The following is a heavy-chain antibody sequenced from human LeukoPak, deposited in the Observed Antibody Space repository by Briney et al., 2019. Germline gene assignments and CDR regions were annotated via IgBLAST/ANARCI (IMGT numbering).Heavy chain of an antibody. CDR2: IIPIFGIA. J-gene: IGHJ5*02. CDR1: GGTFSSYA. D-gene: IGHD2-15*01. V-gene: IGHV1-69*04. Sequence: SVKVSCKASGGTFSSYAISWVRQAPGQGLEWMGRIIPIFGIANYAQKFQGRVTITADKSTSTAYMQLSSLRSEDTAVYYCARVEGYCSGGSCYLDPWGQGTLVTVSS. CDR3: ARVEGYCSGGSCYLDP.